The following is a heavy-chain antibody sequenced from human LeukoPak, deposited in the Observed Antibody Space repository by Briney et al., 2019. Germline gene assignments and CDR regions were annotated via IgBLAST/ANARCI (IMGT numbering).Heavy chain of an antibody. Sequence: SETLSLTCTVSGGSISSYYWSWIRQPPGKGLEWIGYIYYSGSTNYNPSLKSRVTISVDTSKNQFSLKLSSVTAADTAVYYCAKVRAEAAGHGDFQHWGQGTLVTVSS. CDR1: GGSISSYY. CDR2: IYYSGST. V-gene: IGHV4-59*01. J-gene: IGHJ1*01. CDR3: AKVRAEAAGHGDFQH. D-gene: IGHD6-13*01.